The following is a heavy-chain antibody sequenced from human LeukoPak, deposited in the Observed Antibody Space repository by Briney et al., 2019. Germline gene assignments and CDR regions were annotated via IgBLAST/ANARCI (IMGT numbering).Heavy chain of an antibody. D-gene: IGHD4-17*01. CDR3: AREADYGDYAVSYDEYFQH. Sequence: SETLSLTCTVSGDSITHYYWSWIRQPPGKGLEWIGYISYSGTTNYNPSLKSRVTISVDMSKNQFSLKLTSVTAADTAVYHCAREADYGDYAVSYDEYFQHWGQGTLVTVSS. V-gene: IGHV4-59*01. CDR1: GDSITHYY. CDR2: ISYSGTT. J-gene: IGHJ1*01.